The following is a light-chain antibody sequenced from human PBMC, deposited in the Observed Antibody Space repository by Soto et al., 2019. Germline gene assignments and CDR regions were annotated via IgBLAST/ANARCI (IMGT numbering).Light chain of an antibody. Sequence: EIVMTQSPATLFVSPGERATLSCRASQSVSSNLAWYQQKPGQAPRLLIYGASTRATGIPARFSGSGSGTEFTLTISSLQSEDFAVYYCQQYNNWPTITIGQGTRLEIK. J-gene: IGKJ5*01. CDR3: QQYNNWPTIT. V-gene: IGKV3-15*01. CDR1: QSVSSN. CDR2: GAS.